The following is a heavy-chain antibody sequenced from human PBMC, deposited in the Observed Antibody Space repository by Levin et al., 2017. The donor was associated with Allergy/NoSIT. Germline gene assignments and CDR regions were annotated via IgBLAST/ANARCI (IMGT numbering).Heavy chain of an antibody. D-gene: IGHD1-26*01. V-gene: IGHV3-21*01. Sequence: PGGSLRLSCAASGFTFSSYSMNWVRQAPGKGLEWVSSISSSSSYIYYADSVKGRFTISRDNAKNSLYLQMNSLRAEDTAVYYCARAISGSYDYYYYGMDVWGQGTTVTVSS. J-gene: IGHJ6*02. CDR2: ISSSSSYI. CDR3: ARAISGSYDYYYYGMDV. CDR1: GFTFSSYS.